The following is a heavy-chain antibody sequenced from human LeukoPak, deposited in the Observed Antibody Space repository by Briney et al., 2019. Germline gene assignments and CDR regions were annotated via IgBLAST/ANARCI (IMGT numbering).Heavy chain of an antibody. CDR3: ARAQTYGDSRLLLDY. Sequence: GGSLRLSCAASGFTFSSHSMHWVRQAPGKGLEWISYISSGSTAMYYADSVKGRFTISRDNARNSLYLQMNSLRVEDAALYYCARAQTYGDSRLLLDYWGQGTLVTVSS. CDR2: ISSGSTAM. V-gene: IGHV3-48*01. CDR1: GFTFSSHS. J-gene: IGHJ4*02. D-gene: IGHD2-21*02.